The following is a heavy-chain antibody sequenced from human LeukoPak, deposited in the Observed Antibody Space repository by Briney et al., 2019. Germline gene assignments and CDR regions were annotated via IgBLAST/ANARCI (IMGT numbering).Heavy chain of an antibody. CDR1: GGSISSSSYF. V-gene: IGHV4-39*01. J-gene: IGHJ2*01. D-gene: IGHD2-15*01. CDR3: ARLTPDIVVVVAEYWYFDL. Sequence: TSETLSLTCTVSGGSISSSSYFWGWLRQPPGKGLEWIGSIYYSGSTYYNPSLKSRVTISVDTSKNQFSLKLSSVTAADTAVYYCARLTPDIVVVVAEYWYFDLWGRGTLVTVSS. CDR2: IYYSGST.